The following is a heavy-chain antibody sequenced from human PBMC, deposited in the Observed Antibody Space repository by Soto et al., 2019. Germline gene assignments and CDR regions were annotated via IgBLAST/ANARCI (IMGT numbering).Heavy chain of an antibody. Sequence: SVKVSCKASGGTFSSYTISWVRQAPGQGLEWMGRIIPILGIANYAQKFQGRVTITADKSTSTAYMELSSLRSEDTAVYYCARAPSLLWFGELFPAPFDYWGQGTLGTV. D-gene: IGHD3-10*01. V-gene: IGHV1-69*02. CDR1: GGTFSSYT. CDR2: IIPILGIA. CDR3: ARAPSLLWFGELFPAPFDY. J-gene: IGHJ4*02.